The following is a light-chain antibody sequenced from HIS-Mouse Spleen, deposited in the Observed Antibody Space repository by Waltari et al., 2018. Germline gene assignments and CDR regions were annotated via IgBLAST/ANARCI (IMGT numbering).Light chain of an antibody. V-gene: IGLV3-21*02. CDR3: QVWDSSSDHRV. CDR1: NIGSKS. CDR2: DDS. Sequence: SYVLTQPPSVSVAPGQTARITCGGNNIGSKSVHWYQQKPGQAPVLVVYDDSDWPSGIPERFSGANSGNTATLTISRVEAGDEADYYCQVWDSSSDHRVFGGGTKLTVL. J-gene: IGLJ3*02.